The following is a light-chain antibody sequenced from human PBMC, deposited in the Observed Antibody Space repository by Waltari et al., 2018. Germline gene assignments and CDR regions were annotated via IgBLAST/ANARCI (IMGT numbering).Light chain of an antibody. V-gene: IGLV2-14*03. CDR1: SSDVGDFNS. CDR2: DVS. Sequence: QSALTQPASVSASPGESITISCTATSSDVGDFNSVSWYQQHPGKAPKFMIYDVSNRPSWGSVLFFGSYSCNSSSLTFSGLQAEDESFYFCISFTTISTLLFGGGTKLTVL. CDR3: ISFTTISTLL. J-gene: IGLJ2*01.